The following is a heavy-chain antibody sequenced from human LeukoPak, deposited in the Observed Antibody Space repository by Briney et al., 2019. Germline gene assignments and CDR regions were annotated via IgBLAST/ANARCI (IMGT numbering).Heavy chain of an antibody. Sequence: KPSETLSLTCTVSGGSISSYYWSWIRQPPGKGLEWIGYIYYSGSTNYNPSLKSRVTISVDTSKNQFSLKLSSVTAADTAVYYCARMDYYYDSSGPGNYFVYWGQGTLVTVSS. CDR1: GGSISSYY. D-gene: IGHD3-22*01. CDR3: ARMDYYYDSSGPGNYFVY. J-gene: IGHJ4*02. CDR2: IYYSGST. V-gene: IGHV4-59*01.